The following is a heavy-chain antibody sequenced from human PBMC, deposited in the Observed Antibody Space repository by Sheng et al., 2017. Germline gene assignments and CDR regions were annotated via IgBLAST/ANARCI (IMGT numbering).Heavy chain of an antibody. V-gene: IGHV3-33*06. CDR3: AKGYRNVDY. J-gene: IGHJ4*02. CDR2: IWSDGSIQ. D-gene: IGHD1-1*01. CDR1: GFTFRSYG. Sequence: QVQLVESGGGVVQPGRSLRLSCAASGFTFRSYGMHWVRQAPGKGLEWVALIWSDGSIQYYGDSVKGRFTISRDNSNNMLYLQMNSLRNEDTAVYYCAKGYRNVDYWGQGTLVTVSS.